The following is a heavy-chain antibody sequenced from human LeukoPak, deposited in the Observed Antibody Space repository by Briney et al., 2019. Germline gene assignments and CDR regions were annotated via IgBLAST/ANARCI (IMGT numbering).Heavy chain of an antibody. CDR1: GFTFSSYG. D-gene: IGHD4-17*01. CDR2: MWYDGSNK. J-gene: IGHJ4*02. CDR3: ARDEVTTPRD. V-gene: IGHV3-33*01. Sequence: PGRSLRLSCAASGFTFSSYGMHWVRQAPGKGLESVAVMWYDGSNKDYADSVKGRFTISRDNSKNTLYLQMHSLRAEDTAVYYCARDEVTTPRDWGQGTLVTVSS.